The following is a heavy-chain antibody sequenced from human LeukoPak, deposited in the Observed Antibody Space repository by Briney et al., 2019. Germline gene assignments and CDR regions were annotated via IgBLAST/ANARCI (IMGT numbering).Heavy chain of an antibody. CDR3: ARSNVGSGYYYFSDY. D-gene: IGHD3-22*01. CDR1: GFTFSSYS. Sequence: GGSLRLSCAASGFTFSSYSMNWVRQAPGKGLEWVSSISSSSSYIYYADSVKGRFAISRDNAKNSLYLQMNSLRAEDTAVYYCARSNVGSGYYYFSDYWGQGTLVTVSS. J-gene: IGHJ4*02. V-gene: IGHV3-21*01. CDR2: ISSSSSYI.